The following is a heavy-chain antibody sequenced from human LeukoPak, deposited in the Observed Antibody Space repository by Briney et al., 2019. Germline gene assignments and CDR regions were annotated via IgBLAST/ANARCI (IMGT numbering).Heavy chain of an antibody. D-gene: IGHD6-19*01. V-gene: IGHV1-69*06. Sequence: GASVKVSCKASGGTFSGYAISWVRQAPGQGLEWMGGIIPIFGTANYAQKFQGRVTITADKSTSTAYMELSSLRSEDTAVYYCASSNGYSSGWYLPITDYWGQGTLVTVSS. CDR3: ASSNGYSSGWYLPITDY. J-gene: IGHJ4*02. CDR1: GGTFSGYA. CDR2: IIPIFGTA.